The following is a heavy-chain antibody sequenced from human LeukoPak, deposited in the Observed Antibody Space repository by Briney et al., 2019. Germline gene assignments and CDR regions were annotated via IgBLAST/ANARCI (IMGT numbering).Heavy chain of an antibody. CDR2: IYYSGST. CDR1: GGSISSYY. J-gene: IGHJ6*03. CDR3: AREVSPAEAPEGNYYYYMDV. Sequence: SETLSLTCTVSGGSISSYYWSWIRQPPGKGLEWIGYIYYSGSTNYNPSLKSRVTISVDTSKNQFSLKLSSVTAADTAVYYCAREVSPAEAPEGNYYYYMDVWGKGTTVTVSS. D-gene: IGHD6-19*01. V-gene: IGHV4-59*01.